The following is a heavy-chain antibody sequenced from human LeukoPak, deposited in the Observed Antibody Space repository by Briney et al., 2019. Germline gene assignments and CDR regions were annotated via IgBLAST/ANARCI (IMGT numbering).Heavy chain of an antibody. CDR1: GGTFSSYA. CDR3: ASTPRAPYYYYYYYMDV. Sequence: SVKVSCKASGGTFSSYAISWVRQAPGQGLEWMGGIIPIFGTANYAQKFQGRVTITADESTSTAYMELSSLRSEDTAVYYCASTPRAPYYYYYYYMDVWGKRTTVTVSS. J-gene: IGHJ6*03. V-gene: IGHV1-69*01. CDR2: IIPIFGTA.